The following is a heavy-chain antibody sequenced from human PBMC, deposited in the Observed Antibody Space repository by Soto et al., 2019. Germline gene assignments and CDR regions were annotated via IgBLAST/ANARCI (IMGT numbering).Heavy chain of an antibody. Sequence: QVQLVESGGGLVKPGGSLRLSCAASGIVFSDYMSWVRQAPGKGLEWLSYISGSGRTIYSADSVKGRFTISRDNATNSLYLQMNNVRTEDXAXXXCARLPFPWGWFDPWGQGTLVTVSS. CDR3: ARLPFPWGWFDP. CDR1: GIVFSDY. J-gene: IGHJ5*02. D-gene: IGHD3-16*01. V-gene: IGHV3-11*01. CDR2: ISGSGRTI.